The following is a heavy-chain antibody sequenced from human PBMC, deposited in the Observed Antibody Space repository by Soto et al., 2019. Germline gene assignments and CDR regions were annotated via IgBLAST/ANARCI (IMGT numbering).Heavy chain of an antibody. Sequence: EVQLVESGGGLVQPGGSLSLSCAASGFGFSDYWMHWVRQAPGKGLMWVSRLNGDGNNVNYADSVKGRFTISRDNAKNTLYLQMNSLRVDDTAVYYCVRESFDASEDLDFWGQGTLVTVSS. D-gene: IGHD2-8*01. V-gene: IGHV3-74*01. CDR3: VRESFDASEDLDF. J-gene: IGHJ4*02. CDR1: GFGFSDYW. CDR2: LNGDGNNV.